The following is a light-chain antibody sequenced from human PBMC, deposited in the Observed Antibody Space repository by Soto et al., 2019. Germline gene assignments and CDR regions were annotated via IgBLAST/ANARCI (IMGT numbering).Light chain of an antibody. Sequence: QSALTQPASVSGAPGQSITISCTGTSSDVGSYNFVSWYQQHPGKAPKLMIYEGSKRPSGVSNRFSGSKSGNTASLTISGLQAEDEADYYCCSYASGSALVFGGGTKLTVL. CDR3: CSYASGSALV. CDR2: EGS. V-gene: IGLV2-23*01. J-gene: IGLJ3*02. CDR1: SSDVGSYNF.